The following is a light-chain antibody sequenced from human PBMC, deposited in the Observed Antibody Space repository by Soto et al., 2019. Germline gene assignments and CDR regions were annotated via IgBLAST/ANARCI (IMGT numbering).Light chain of an antibody. CDR2: SNN. CDR1: SSNIGSNY. V-gene: IGLV1-47*02. Sequence: QSVLTQPPSASGTPGQRVTIACSGSSSNIGSNYVYWYQQLPGTAPKHLIYSNNQRPSGVPDRFSGSKSGTSASLAISGLRSEDEADYYCAACDDRLSGLVFCGGTQLTVL. CDR3: AACDDRLSGLV. J-gene: IGLJ3*02.